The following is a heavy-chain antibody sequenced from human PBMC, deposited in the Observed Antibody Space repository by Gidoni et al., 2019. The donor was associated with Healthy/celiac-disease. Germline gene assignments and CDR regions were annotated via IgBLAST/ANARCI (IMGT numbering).Heavy chain of an antibody. V-gene: IGHV4-34*01. Sequence: GKGLEWIGDINHSGSTNYNPSLKSRVTLSVDTTKNQFPLKLSSVTAADTAVYYGARARPLGVGYSSGWYLHPRRGAAPAIDYWGQGTLVTVSS. CDR3: ARARPLGVGYSSGWYLHPRRGAAPAIDY. CDR2: INHSGST. J-gene: IGHJ4*02. D-gene: IGHD6-19*01.